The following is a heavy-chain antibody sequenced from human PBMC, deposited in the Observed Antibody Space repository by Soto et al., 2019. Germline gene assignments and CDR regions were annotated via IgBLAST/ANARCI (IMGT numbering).Heavy chain of an antibody. V-gene: IGHV3-30-3*01. J-gene: IGHJ6*02. Sequence: LRLSCAASGVTFSSYAMHWVRQAPGKGLEWVAVISYDGSNKYYADSVKGRFTISRDNSKKTLYLQMNSLRAEDTAVYYCAREGQLVLGSYYYYGMDVWGQGTTVTVSS. CDR3: AREGQLVLGSYYYYGMDV. D-gene: IGHD6-6*01. CDR2: ISYDGSNK. CDR1: GVTFSSYA.